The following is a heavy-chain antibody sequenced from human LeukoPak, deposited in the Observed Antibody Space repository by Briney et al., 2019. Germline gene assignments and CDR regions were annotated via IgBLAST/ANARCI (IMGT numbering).Heavy chain of an antibody. D-gene: IGHD6-13*01. Sequence: PSETLSLTCTVSGGSISSTIYYWGWVRQPPGKGLEWIGTIYYGGTTYYSPSLKSRVTISVDTSENQFSLKLSSVTAADTAVYYCAREYSGSSWYGDWFDPWGQGTLVTVSS. CDR2: IYYGGTT. CDR3: AREYSGSSWYGDWFDP. V-gene: IGHV4-39*07. CDR1: GGSISSTIYY. J-gene: IGHJ5*02.